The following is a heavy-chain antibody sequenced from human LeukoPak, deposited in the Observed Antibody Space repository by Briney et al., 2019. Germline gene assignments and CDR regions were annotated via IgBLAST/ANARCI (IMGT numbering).Heavy chain of an antibody. CDR2: FDPEDGET. Sequence: ASVKVSCKVSGYTLTELSMHWVRQAPGKGLEWMRGFDPEDGETIYAQKFQGRVTMTEDTSTDTAYMELSSLRSEDTAVYYCATVGTGIAVAGDWGQGTLVTVSS. V-gene: IGHV1-24*01. CDR3: ATVGTGIAVAGD. D-gene: IGHD6-19*01. CDR1: GYTLTELS. J-gene: IGHJ4*02.